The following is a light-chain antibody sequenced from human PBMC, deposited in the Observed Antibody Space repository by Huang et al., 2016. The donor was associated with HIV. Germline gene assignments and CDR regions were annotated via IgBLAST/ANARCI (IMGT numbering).Light chain of an antibody. CDR2: AAS. CDR1: QDINNY. J-gene: IGKJ1*01. CDR3: QKYDSVPRT. V-gene: IGKV1-27*01. Sequence: DIQMTQYPSSLSASVGDRVTITCRASQDINNYLAWYHQKAGQVPKLLIYAASSLQAGVPARFSGSGSGTDFTLSITSLQPEDVAIYYCQKYDSVPRTFGQGTKVDIK.